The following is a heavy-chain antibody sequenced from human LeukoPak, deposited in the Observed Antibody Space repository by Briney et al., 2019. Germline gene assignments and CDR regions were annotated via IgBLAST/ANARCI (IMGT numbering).Heavy chain of an antibody. J-gene: IGHJ5*02. D-gene: IGHD4-23*01. CDR2: ISSSSSYI. Sequence: GGSLRLSCSASGFTFSDYAMSWVRQAPGKGLEWVSSISSSSSYIYYADSVKGRFTISRDNAKNSLYLQMNSLRAEDTAVYYCARDLEDGPDYGGNWFDPWGQGTLVTVSS. CDR1: GFTFSDYA. V-gene: IGHV3-21*01. CDR3: ARDLEDGPDYGGNWFDP.